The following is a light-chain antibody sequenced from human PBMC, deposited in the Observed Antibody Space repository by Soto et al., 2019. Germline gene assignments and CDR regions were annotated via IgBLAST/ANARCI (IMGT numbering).Light chain of an antibody. J-gene: IGLJ1*01. V-gene: IGLV2-23*03. CDR1: SSDVGSYSP. CDR3: CSYVPGSTL. Sequence: QSVLTQPASVSGSPGQSISISCTGTSSDVGSYSPVTWYQQYPGKAPKVIIYEGTKRPSGVSNRFSGSKSGTTSSLTISGLQAEDEADYYCCSYVPGSTLFGTGTKVTVL. CDR2: EGT.